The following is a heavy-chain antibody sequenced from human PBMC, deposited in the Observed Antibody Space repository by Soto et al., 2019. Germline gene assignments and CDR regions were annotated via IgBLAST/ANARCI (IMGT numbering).Heavy chain of an antibody. CDR1: GFVLSSYS. J-gene: IGHJ6*02. CDR3: ARDPSIVLVPAATYYYYYYGMDV. Sequence: PGGSLRLCCEASGFVLSSYSMHGVRQDPGKGLVWVSPISSSSSYIYYADSVKGRFTISRDNAKNSLYLQMNSLRAEDTAVYYCARDPSIVLVPAATYYYYYYGMDVWGQGTTVTVSS. V-gene: IGHV3-21*01. CDR2: ISSSSSYI. D-gene: IGHD2-2*01.